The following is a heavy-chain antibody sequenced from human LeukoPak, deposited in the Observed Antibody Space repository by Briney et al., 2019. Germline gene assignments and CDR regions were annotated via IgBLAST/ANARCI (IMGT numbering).Heavy chain of an antibody. J-gene: IGHJ4*02. CDR2: ISSSGSTI. CDR3: ARSRLSYGGNRPFDY. D-gene: IGHD4-23*01. CDR1: GFTFSSYE. Sequence: PGGSLRLSCAASGFTFSSYEMNWVRQAPGKGLEWVSYISSSGSTIYYADSVKGRFTISRDNAKNSLYLQMNSLRAEDTAVYYCARSRLSYGGNRPFDYWGQGTLVTVSS. V-gene: IGHV3-48*03.